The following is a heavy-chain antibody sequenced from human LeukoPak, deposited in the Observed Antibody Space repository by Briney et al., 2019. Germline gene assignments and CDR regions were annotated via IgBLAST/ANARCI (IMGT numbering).Heavy chain of an antibody. CDR1: GYTFTGYY. CDR3: ARGPYSSGWPQPFDY. D-gene: IGHD6-19*01. J-gene: IGHJ4*02. CDR2: INPNSGGT. V-gene: IGHV1-2*02. Sequence: ASVKVSCKASGYTFTGYYIHWVRQAPGQGLELMGWINPNSGGTKYAQKFQGRITMTRDTSINTAYMELSRLRSDDTAVYYCARGPYSSGWPQPFDYWGQGTLVTVSS.